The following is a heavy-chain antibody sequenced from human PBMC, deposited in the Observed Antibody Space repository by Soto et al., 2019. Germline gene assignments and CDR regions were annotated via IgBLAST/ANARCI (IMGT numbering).Heavy chain of an antibody. CDR3: ARSGNYRIDY. D-gene: IGHD3-10*01. Sequence: EVQLVESGGGLVQPGGSLRLSCAASGFSFNSYSINWVRQAPGKGLEWVSFISSSSTIYHADSVKGRFTISRDNAKNSVYLQMNSLRDDDTAVYYCARSGNYRIDYWGQGTLVTVSS. V-gene: IGHV3-48*02. CDR1: GFSFNSYS. CDR2: ISSSSTI. J-gene: IGHJ4*02.